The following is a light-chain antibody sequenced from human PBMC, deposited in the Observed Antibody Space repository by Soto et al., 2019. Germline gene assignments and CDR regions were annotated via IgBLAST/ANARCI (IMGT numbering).Light chain of an antibody. V-gene: IGLV2-14*01. CDR2: DVS. J-gene: IGLJ1*01. CDR1: RTDVGNYNF. CDR3: SSYASGSTYV. Sequence: QSVLTQPASVSGSPGQSITISCTGTRTDVGNYNFVSWYQQYPGKAPKVIIYDVSYRPSGVSDRFSGSKSGNTASLTISGLQAEDEADYYCSSYASGSTYVFGTGTKVTAL.